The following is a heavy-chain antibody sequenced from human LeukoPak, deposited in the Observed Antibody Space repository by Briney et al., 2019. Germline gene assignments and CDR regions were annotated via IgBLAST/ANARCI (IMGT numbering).Heavy chain of an antibody. V-gene: IGHV3-11*04. D-gene: IGHD3-10*01. J-gene: IGHJ4*02. CDR2: ISSSGSSI. CDR3: ARGGSYCPTNDY. CDR1: GFTFSDYY. Sequence: GGSLRLSCAASGFTFSDYYMNWIRQAPGKGLEWVSYISSSGSSIQYADSVKGRFTISRDNAKNSLYLQMNGLRADDTAVYYRARGGSYCPTNDYWGQGTLVTVSS.